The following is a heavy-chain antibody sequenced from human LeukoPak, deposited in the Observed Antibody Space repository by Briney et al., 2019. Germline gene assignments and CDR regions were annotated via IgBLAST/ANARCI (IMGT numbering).Heavy chain of an antibody. V-gene: IGHV3-23*01. CDR3: AKSGGSSGWLY. CDR2: ISGSGGGT. D-gene: IGHD6-19*01. Sequence: GGSLRLSCAASGFTFSSSAMSWVRQAPGKGLEWLSGISGSGGGTYYADSVKGRFTISRDDSKNTLYLQMHSLRAEDTAVYYCAKSGGSSGWLYWGQGTLDTVSS. J-gene: IGHJ4*02. CDR1: GFTFSSSA.